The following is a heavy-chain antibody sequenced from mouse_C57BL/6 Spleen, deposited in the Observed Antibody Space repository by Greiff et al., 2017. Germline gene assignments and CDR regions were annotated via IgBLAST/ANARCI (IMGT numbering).Heavy chain of an antibody. CDR3: ARDPDYGNYGWYFDV. Sequence: EVQVVESGGGLVKPGGSLKLSCAASGFTFSSYAMSWVRQTPEKRLEWVATISDGGSYTYYPDNVKGRFTISRDNAKNNLYLQMSHLKSEDTAMYYCARDPDYGNYGWYFDVWGTGTTVTVSS. CDR2: ISDGGSYT. D-gene: IGHD2-1*01. CDR1: GFTFSSYA. V-gene: IGHV5-4*01. J-gene: IGHJ1*03.